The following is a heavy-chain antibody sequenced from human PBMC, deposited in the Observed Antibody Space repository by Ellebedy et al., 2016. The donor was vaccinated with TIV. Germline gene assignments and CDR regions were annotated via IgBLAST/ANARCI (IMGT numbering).Heavy chain of an antibody. CDR2: ISGYNGNT. Sequence: AASVKVSCKTSGYKFTGYDINWVRQAPGHGREWVGWISGYNGNTNYAERFQDRVTMTRDTYTNTADMELRSLRSDDTAVYFCVRDWNRSGYDYWGQGTLVTVSS. CDR3: VRDWNRSGYDY. D-gene: IGHD3-22*01. CDR1: GYKFTGYD. V-gene: IGHV1-18*01. J-gene: IGHJ4*02.